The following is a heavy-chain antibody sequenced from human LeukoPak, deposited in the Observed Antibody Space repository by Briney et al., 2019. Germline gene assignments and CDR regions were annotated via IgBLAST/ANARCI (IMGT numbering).Heavy chain of an antibody. V-gene: IGHV3-30*18. Sequence: GGSLRLSCAASGFTFSNSAMNWVRQAPCKGLEWLTVISYDGSNKYYAESVKGRFTISRDNSKNTVYLQMNSLRAEDTAVYYCAKSRHILTKLDCFDYWGQGTLVTVSS. CDR1: GFTFSNSA. D-gene: IGHD3-9*01. J-gene: IGHJ4*02. CDR3: AKSRHILTKLDCFDY. CDR2: ISYDGSNK.